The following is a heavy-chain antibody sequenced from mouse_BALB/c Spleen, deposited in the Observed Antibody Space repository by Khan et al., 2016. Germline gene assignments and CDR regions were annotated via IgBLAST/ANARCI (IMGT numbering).Heavy chain of an antibody. V-gene: IGHV3-8*02. J-gene: IGHJ4*01. CDR3: ARWGYGSSYGYAMDY. D-gene: IGHD1-1*01. Sequence: EVQLQESGPSLVKPSQTLSLTCSVTGDSITSGYWNWIRKFPGNKLEYMGYISYSGSTYYNPSLKSRISITRDTSKNQYYLQLNSVTTEDTATYYGARWGYGSSYGYAMDYWGQGTSVTVSS. CDR2: ISYSGST. CDR1: GDSITSGY.